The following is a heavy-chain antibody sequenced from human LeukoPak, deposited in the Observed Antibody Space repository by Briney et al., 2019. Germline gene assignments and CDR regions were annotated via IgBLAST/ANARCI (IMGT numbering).Heavy chain of an antibody. V-gene: IGHV4-30-4*01. D-gene: IGHD4-23*01. J-gene: IGHJ4*02. CDR3: ASQGYGGNHDY. CDR1: GGSISSGDYY. Sequence: SETLSLTCTVSGGSISSGDYYWSWIRQPPGKGLEWIGYIYYSGSTYHNPSLKSRVTISVDTSKNQFSLKLSSVTAADTAVYYCASQGYGGNHDYWGQGTLVTVSS. CDR2: IYYSGST.